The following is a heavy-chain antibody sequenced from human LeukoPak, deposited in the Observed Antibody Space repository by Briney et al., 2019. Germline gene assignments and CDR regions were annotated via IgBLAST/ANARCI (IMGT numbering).Heavy chain of an antibody. CDR3: ARDGPYYHSSGYLQYYFDY. Sequence: PSETLSLTCTVSGGSISSYYWSWIRQPPGKGLEWIGYIYYSGSTNYNPSLKSRVTISVDTSKNQFSLKLSSVTAADTAVYYCARDGPYYHSSGYLQYYFDYWGQGTLVTVSS. CDR2: IYYSGST. J-gene: IGHJ4*02. D-gene: IGHD3-22*01. CDR1: GGSISSYY. V-gene: IGHV4-59*01.